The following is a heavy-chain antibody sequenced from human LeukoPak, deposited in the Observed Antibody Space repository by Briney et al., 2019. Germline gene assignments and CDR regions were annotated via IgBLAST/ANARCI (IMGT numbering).Heavy chain of an antibody. D-gene: IGHD2-2*01. V-gene: IGHV1-2*02. CDR3: ARDRDCSSTSCYHNWFDP. Sequence: GASVKVSCKASGYTFTGYYMHWVRQAPGQGLEWMGWINPNSGGTNYAQKLLGRVTMTTDTSTSTAYMELRSLRSDDTAVYYCARDRDCSSTSCYHNWFDPWGQGTLVTVSS. CDR1: GYTFTGYY. CDR2: INPNSGGT. J-gene: IGHJ5*02.